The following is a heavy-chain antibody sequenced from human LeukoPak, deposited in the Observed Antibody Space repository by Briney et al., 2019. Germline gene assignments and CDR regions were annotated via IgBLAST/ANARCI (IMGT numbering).Heavy chain of an antibody. Sequence: GGSLRLSCAASGFTFSSYWMHWVRQAPGKGLVWVSRINSDGSSTSYADSVKGRFTISRDNAKNTLYLQMNSLRAEDTAVYYCARGSRDGYNYQTPVDYWGQGTLVTVSS. D-gene: IGHD5-24*01. CDR3: ARGSRDGYNYQTPVDY. CDR1: GFTFSSYW. V-gene: IGHV3-74*01. J-gene: IGHJ4*02. CDR2: INSDGSST.